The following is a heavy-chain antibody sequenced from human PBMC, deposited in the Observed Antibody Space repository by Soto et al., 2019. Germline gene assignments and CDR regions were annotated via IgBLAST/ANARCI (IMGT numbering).Heavy chain of an antibody. D-gene: IGHD4-17*01. CDR3: ARRTMVTTEAYYYYCGMDV. CDR2: IIPIFGTA. V-gene: IGHV1-69*12. J-gene: IGHJ6*02. Sequence: QVQLVQSGAEVKKPGSSVKVSCKASGGTFSSYAISWVRQAPGQGLEWMGGIIPIFGTANYAQKFQGRVTITADESTSTAYMGLSSLRSEETAVYYCARRTMVTTEAYYYYCGMDVWGQGTTVTVSS. CDR1: GGTFSSYA.